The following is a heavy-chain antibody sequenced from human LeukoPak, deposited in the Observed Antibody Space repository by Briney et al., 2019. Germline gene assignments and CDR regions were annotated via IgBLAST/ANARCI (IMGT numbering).Heavy chain of an antibody. CDR2: INSDGSST. J-gene: IGHJ4*02. CDR1: GFTFSSYW. D-gene: IGHD5-24*01. V-gene: IGHV3-74*01. Sequence: GGSLRLSCPASGFTFSSYWMHWVRQAPGKGLVWVSRINSDGSSTSYGDSVKGRFTISRDNAKNTLYLQMNSLRAEDTAVYYCARDPETATILQYFDYWGQGTLVTVSS. CDR3: ARDPETATILQYFDY.